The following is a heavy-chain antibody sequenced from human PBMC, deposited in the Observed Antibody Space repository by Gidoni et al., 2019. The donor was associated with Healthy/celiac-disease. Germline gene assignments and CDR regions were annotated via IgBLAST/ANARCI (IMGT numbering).Heavy chain of an antibody. CDR3: ARDSATGWFDP. Sequence: EVQLVESGGGVVRPGGSLRLSWAASGFTFDAYGMSGVRQAPGKGLEWVSGINWNGGSTGYADSVKGLFTISRDNAQHSLYLQMNSLRAEDTALYHCARDSATGWFDPWGQGTLVTVSS. CDR1: GFTFDAYG. D-gene: IGHD1-1*01. V-gene: IGHV3-20*01. CDR2: INWNGGST. J-gene: IGHJ5*02.